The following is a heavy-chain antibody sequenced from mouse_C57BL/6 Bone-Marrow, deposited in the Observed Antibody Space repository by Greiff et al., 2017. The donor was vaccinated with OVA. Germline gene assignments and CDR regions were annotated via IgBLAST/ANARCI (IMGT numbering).Heavy chain of an antibody. CDR2: IDPSDSYT. V-gene: IGHV1-59*01. Sequence: VQLQQPGAELVRPGTSVKLSCKASGYTFTSYWMHWVKQRPGQGLEWIGVIDPSDSYTNYNQKFKGKATLTVDTSSSTAYMQLSSLTSEDSAVYCCARWWLPHYFDYWGQGTTLTVSS. J-gene: IGHJ2*01. D-gene: IGHD1-1*02. CDR3: ARWWLPHYFDY. CDR1: GYTFTSYW.